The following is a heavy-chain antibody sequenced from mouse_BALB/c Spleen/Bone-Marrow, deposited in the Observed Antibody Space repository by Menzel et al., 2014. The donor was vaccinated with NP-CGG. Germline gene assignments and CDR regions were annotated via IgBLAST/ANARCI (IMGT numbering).Heavy chain of an antibody. J-gene: IGHJ4*01. Sequence: VKLVESGPDLVAPSQSLSLTCTVSGFSLTSYGLHWVRQPPGKGLEWLGVIWSDGSTTYNSALKSRLSISKDNSKRQVLLKMNSLQTDDTAMYNCARSGTDYAMDYWGQGTSVTVSS. CDR3: ARSGTDYAMDY. V-gene: IGHV2-6-2*01. CDR1: GFSLTSYG. CDR2: IWSDGST. D-gene: IGHD4-1*01.